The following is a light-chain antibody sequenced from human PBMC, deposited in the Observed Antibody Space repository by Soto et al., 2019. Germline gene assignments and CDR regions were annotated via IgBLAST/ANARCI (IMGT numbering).Light chain of an antibody. CDR2: RDT. Sequence: QSVLTQPPSVSGAPGQRVTISCTGSSSNIGAGYDVHWYQQLPGTAPKLLIYRDTNRPSGVPDRFSGSKSGTSASLAITGLQADDEADYYCQSYDSSLSGVVFCGGTKVTVL. CDR3: QSYDSSLSGVV. J-gene: IGLJ2*01. CDR1: SSNIGAGYD. V-gene: IGLV1-40*01.